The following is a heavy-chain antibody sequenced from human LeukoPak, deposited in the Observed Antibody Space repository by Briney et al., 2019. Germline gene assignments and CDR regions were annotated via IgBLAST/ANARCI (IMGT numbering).Heavy chain of an antibody. CDR2: IWYDGSNK. J-gene: IGHJ4*02. V-gene: IGHV3-33*06. CDR3: AKDPGPYCSGGSCSRFDY. D-gene: IGHD2-15*01. Sequence: PGGSLRLSCAASGFTFSSYGMRWVRQAPGKGLEWVAVIWYDGSNKYYADSVKGRFTISRDNSKNTLYLQMNSLRAEDTAVYYCAKDPGPYCSGGSCSRFDYWGQGTLVTVSS. CDR1: GFTFSSYG.